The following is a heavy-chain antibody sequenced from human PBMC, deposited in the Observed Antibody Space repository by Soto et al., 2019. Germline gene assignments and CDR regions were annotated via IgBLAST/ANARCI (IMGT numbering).Heavy chain of an antibody. D-gene: IGHD3-16*02. CDR2: ISGSGGST. V-gene: IGHV3-23*01. CDR1: GFTFSSYA. J-gene: IGHJ3*02. CDR3: AKDRPDYDYIWGSYREGDDAFDI. Sequence: GGSLRLSCAASGFTFSSYAMSWVRQAPGKGLEWVSAISGSGGSTYYADSVKGRFTISRDKSKNTLYLQMNSLRAEDTAVYYCAKDRPDYDYIWGSYREGDDAFDIWGQGTMVTVSS.